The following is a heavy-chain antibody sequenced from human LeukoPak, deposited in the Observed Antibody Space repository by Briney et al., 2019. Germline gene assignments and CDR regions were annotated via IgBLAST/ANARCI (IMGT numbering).Heavy chain of an antibody. J-gene: IGHJ3*02. Sequence: ASVKVSCKASGGTFSSYAISWVRQAPGQGLEWMGGIIPIFGTANYAQKFQGRVTITADESTSTAYMELSSLRSEDTAVYYCARDRIAARHDAFDIWGQGTMVTVSS. CDR2: IIPIFGTA. V-gene: IGHV1-69*13. CDR3: ARDRIAARHDAFDI. D-gene: IGHD6-6*01. CDR1: GGTFSSYA.